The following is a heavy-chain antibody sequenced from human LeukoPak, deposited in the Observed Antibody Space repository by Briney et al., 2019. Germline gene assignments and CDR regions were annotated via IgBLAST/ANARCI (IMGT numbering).Heavy chain of an antibody. D-gene: IGHD3-10*01. Sequence: GGSLRLSCAASGFTFSDYYMSWIRQAAGRGLEWVSYISSSGNTIYYADSVKGRFTISRDNAKNSLYLQMNSLRAEDTAVYYCARGGDLYSFDYWGQGTLVTVSS. CDR2: ISSSGNTI. J-gene: IGHJ4*02. CDR3: ARGGDLYSFDY. V-gene: IGHV3-11*01. CDR1: GFTFSDYY.